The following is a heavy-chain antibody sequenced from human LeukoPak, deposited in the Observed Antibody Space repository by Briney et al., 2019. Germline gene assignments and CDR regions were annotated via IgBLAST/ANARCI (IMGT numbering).Heavy chain of an antibody. Sequence: GGSLRLSCAASGFTFSSYSMNWVRQAPGKALEWFSSISSSSSYIYYADSVKGRFTISRDNAKNSLYLQMNSLRAEDTAVYYCARDHQAAEYSSSCYDWFDPWGQGTLVTVSS. J-gene: IGHJ5*02. CDR1: GFTFSSYS. CDR3: ARDHQAAEYSSSCYDWFDP. D-gene: IGHD6-13*01. V-gene: IGHV3-21*01. CDR2: ISSSSSYI.